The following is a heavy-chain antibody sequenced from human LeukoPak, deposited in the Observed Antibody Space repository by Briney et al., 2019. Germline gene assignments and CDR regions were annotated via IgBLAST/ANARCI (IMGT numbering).Heavy chain of an antibody. J-gene: IGHJ4*02. CDR3: ARHNGDYEYYFDY. Sequence: GESLKISCKGSGYSFTNYWIGWVRQMPGKGLGWMGIIYPGDSDTRYSPSFQGQVTISADKSISTAYLQWSSLKASDTAMYYCARHNGDYEYYFDYWGQGTLVTVSS. D-gene: IGHD4-17*01. V-gene: IGHV5-51*01. CDR1: GYSFTNYW. CDR2: IYPGDSDT.